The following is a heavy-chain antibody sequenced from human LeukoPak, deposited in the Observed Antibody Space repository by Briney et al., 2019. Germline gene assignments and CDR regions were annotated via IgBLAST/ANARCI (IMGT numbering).Heavy chain of an antibody. CDR1: GFTFSSYE. D-gene: IGHD3-16*01. V-gene: IGHV3-48*03. J-gene: IGHJ3*02. CDR2: ISSSGSTI. CDR3: AREDIMITLGGVLSAPDAFDI. Sequence: GGSLRLSCAASGFTFSSYEMNWVRQAPGKGLEWVSYISSSGSTIYYADSVKGRFTISRDNAKNSLYLQMSSLRAEDTAVYYCAREDIMITLGGVLSAPDAFDIWGQGTMVTVSS.